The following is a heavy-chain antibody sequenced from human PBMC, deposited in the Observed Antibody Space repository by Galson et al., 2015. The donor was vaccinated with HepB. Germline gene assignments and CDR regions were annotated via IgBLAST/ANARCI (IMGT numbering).Heavy chain of an antibody. J-gene: IGHJ4*02. D-gene: IGHD2-2*01. CDR1: GGSISSYY. CDR3: ARDCINTASSCYSDY. Sequence: SETLSLTCTVSGGSISSYYWSWIRQPAGKGLEWIGRIYTSGSTNYNPSLKSRVTMSVDTSKNHFSLKLSSVTAADTAVYYCARDCINTASSCYSDYWGQGTLVTVSS. CDR2: IYTSGST. V-gene: IGHV4-4*07.